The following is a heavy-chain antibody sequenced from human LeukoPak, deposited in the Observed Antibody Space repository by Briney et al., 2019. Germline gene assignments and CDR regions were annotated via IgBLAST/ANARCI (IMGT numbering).Heavy chain of an antibody. CDR3: AKVGSSSVYYYYYMDV. CDR1: GFTFSSYA. J-gene: IGHJ6*03. CDR2: ISGSGGST. D-gene: IGHD6-6*01. V-gene: IGHV3-23*01. Sequence: SGGSLRLSCAASGFTFSSYAMSWVRQAPGKGLEWVSAISGSGGSTYYADSVKGRFTISRDNSKNTLYLQMNSLRAEDTAVYYCAKVGSSSVYYYYYMDVWGKGTTVTVSS.